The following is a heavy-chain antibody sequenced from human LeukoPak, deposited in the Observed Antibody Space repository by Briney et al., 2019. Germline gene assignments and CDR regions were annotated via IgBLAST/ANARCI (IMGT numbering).Heavy chain of an antibody. J-gene: IGHJ4*02. Sequence: SVRVSCKASGGTFSSYAISWVRQAPGQGLEWMGGIIPIFGTANYAQKFQGRVTITADKSTSTAYMELSSLRSEHTAVYYCAREARITMIVVASGFFDYWGQGTLVTVSS. CDR1: GGTFSSYA. D-gene: IGHD3-22*01. CDR3: AREARITMIVVASGFFDY. V-gene: IGHV1-69*06. CDR2: IIPIFGTA.